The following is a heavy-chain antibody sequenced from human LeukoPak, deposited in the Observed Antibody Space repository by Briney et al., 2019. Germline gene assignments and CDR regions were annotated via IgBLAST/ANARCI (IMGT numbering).Heavy chain of an antibody. CDR2: ISYDGSNK. Sequence: PGGSLRLSCAASGFTFSSYGMHWVRQAPGKGLEWVAVISYDGSNKYYADSVKGRFTISRDNSKNTLYLQMNSLRGDDTAVYYCAKDVGKWESLHFFDYWGQGTLVTVSP. D-gene: IGHD1-26*01. CDR1: GFTFSSYG. J-gene: IGHJ4*02. CDR3: AKDVGKWESLHFFDY. V-gene: IGHV3-30*18.